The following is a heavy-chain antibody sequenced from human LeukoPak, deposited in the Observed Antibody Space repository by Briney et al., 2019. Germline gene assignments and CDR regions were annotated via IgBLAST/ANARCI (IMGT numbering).Heavy chain of an antibody. D-gene: IGHD1-1*01. CDR1: GYSISSGFY. Sequence: SETLSLTCTVSGYSISSGFYWGWIRQPPGKGLEWIGSIYHSGSTHYNSSLKSRVTISVDTSKNQLSLKLSSVTAADTAVYYCARGVGLTQGGTFDYWGQGTPVTVSS. J-gene: IGHJ4*02. V-gene: IGHV4-38-2*02. CDR2: IYHSGST. CDR3: ARGVGLTQGGTFDY.